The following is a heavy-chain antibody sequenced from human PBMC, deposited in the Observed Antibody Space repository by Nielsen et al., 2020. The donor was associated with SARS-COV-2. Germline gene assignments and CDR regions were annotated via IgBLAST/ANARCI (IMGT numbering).Heavy chain of an antibody. CDR2: IYYSGST. J-gene: IGHJ4*02. V-gene: IGHV4-39*07. Sequence: SETLSLTCTVSGGSISSSSYYWGWIRQPPGKGLEWIGSIYYSGSTYYNPSLKSRVTISVDTSKNQFSLKLSSVTAADTAVYYCARTPIAAAGYFDYWGQGTLVTVSS. D-gene: IGHD6-13*01. CDR3: ARTPIAAAGYFDY. CDR1: GGSISSSSYY.